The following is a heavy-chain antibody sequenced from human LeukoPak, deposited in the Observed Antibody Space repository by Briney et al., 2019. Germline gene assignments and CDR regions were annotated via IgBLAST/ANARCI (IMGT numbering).Heavy chain of an antibody. D-gene: IGHD4/OR15-4a*01. CDR3: ARANGSP. Sequence: SETLSLTCAVSGGSISRGGYSWSWIRQPPGEGLEWIGYIYYSGSTYYNPTLKSRINILVDVSKNQFSLKLSSVTAADTAVYYCARANGSPWGQGTLVTVSS. V-gene: IGHV4-30-4*07. CDR1: GGSISRGGYS. CDR2: IYYSGST. J-gene: IGHJ5*02.